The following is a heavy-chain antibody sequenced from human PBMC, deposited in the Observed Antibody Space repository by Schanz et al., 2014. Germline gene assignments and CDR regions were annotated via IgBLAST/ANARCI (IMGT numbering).Heavy chain of an antibody. CDR3: AREVGLYDRGWFDP. D-gene: IGHD3-22*01. V-gene: IGHV1-2*04. CDR2: INPNTGGT. J-gene: IGHJ5*02. Sequence: VQSVHSGTEVQKLGASVKVSCQTSGYTFTAYGINWVRQAPGQGLEWMGWINPNTGGTNFAQKFQGWVTVTRDTSISTVYMELSRVTYEDTAVYYCAREVGLYDRGWFDPWGQGTLVTVSS. CDR1: GYTFTAYG.